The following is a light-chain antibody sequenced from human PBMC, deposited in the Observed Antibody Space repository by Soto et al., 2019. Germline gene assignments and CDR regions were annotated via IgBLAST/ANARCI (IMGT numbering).Light chain of an antibody. Sequence: EIVLTQSPGTLSLSPGERATLSCRASQSVTSNYLAWYQQKPGQAPWLLIFGASIRDTGIPDRFSGSGSGTDFTLTISRLEPEDFAVYYCQQYGSSPLTFGPGTKVDIK. CDR1: QSVTSNY. CDR2: GAS. CDR3: QQYGSSPLT. J-gene: IGKJ3*01. V-gene: IGKV3-20*01.